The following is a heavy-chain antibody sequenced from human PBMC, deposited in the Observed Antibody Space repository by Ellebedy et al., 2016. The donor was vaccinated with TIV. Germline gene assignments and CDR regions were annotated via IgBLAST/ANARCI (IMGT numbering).Heavy chain of an antibody. CDR1: GGSFSGYY. J-gene: IGHJ6*03. V-gene: IGHV4-34*01. Sequence: SETLSLXXAVYGGSFSGYYWSWIRQPPGKGLEWIGEINHSGSTNYNPSLKSRVTISVDTSKNQFSLKLSSVTAADTAVYYCARYQPYGYYYYMDVWGKGTTVTVSS. CDR3: ARYQPYGYYYYMDV. D-gene: IGHD3-10*01. CDR2: INHSGST.